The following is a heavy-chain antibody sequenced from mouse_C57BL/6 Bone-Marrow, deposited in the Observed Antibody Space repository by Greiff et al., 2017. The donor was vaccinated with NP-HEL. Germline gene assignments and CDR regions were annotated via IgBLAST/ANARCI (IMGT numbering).Heavy chain of an antibody. CDR3: ARPGGFAY. CDR1: GFTFSSYG. V-gene: IGHV5-6*01. Sequence: VQLVESGGDLVKPGGSLKLSCAASGFTFSSYGMSWVRQTPDKRLEWVATISSGGSYTYYPDSVKGRFTISRDNAKNTLYLQMSSLKSEDTAMYYCARPGGFAYWGQGTLVTVSA. J-gene: IGHJ3*01. CDR2: ISSGGSYT.